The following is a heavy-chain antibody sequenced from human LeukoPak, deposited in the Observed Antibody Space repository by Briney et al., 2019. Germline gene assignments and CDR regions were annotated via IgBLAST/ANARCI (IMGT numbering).Heavy chain of an antibody. Sequence: PGGSLRLSCAASGFTFSSYAMSWVRQAPGKGLEWVSATSGSGGSTYYADSVKGRFTISRDNSKNTLYLQMNSLRAEDTAVYYCAKGGSSGPPRDYFDYWGQGTLVTVSS. D-gene: IGHD6-19*01. CDR1: GFTFSSYA. J-gene: IGHJ4*02. CDR2: TSGSGGST. CDR3: AKGGSSGPPRDYFDY. V-gene: IGHV3-23*01.